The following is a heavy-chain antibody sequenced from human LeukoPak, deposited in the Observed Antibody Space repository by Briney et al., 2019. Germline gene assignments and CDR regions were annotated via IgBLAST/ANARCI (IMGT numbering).Heavy chain of an antibody. CDR3: ARTSWVGYCSGGSCFFDY. V-gene: IGHV4-34*01. CDR1: GGSFSGYY. D-gene: IGHD2-15*01. Sequence: PSETLSLTCAVYGGSFSGYYWSWIRQPPGKGLEWIGEINHSGSTNYNPSLKSRVTISVDTSKNQFSLKLSSVTAADTAVYYCARTSWVGYCSGGSCFFDYWGQGTLVTVSS. CDR2: INHSGST. J-gene: IGHJ4*02.